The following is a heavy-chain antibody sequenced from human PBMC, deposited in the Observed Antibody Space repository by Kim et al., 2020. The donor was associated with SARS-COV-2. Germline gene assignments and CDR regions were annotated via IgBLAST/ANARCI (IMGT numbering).Heavy chain of an antibody. V-gene: IGHV4-34*01. CDR3: ARLGDSSGYYSLDY. Sequence: SETLSLTCAVYGGSFSGYYWSWIRQPPGKGLEWIGEINHSGSTNYNPSLKSRVTISVDTSKNQFSLKLSSVTAADTAVYYCARLGDSSGYYSLDYWGQGT. D-gene: IGHD3-22*01. CDR1: GGSFSGYY. J-gene: IGHJ4*02. CDR2: INHSGST.